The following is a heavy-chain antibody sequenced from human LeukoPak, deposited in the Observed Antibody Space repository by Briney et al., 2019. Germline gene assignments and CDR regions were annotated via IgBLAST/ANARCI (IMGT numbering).Heavy chain of an antibody. Sequence: GESLKISCKASGYSFTTYWIVWVRQMPGKGLEWMGIIYPGDSDTRYSPSFQGQVTISADKSISTAYLQWSSLKASDTATYYCARAGPTYYDFWSGSFWFDPWGQGTLVTVSS. CDR2: IYPGDSDT. V-gene: IGHV5-51*01. CDR3: ARAGPTYYDFWSGSFWFDP. J-gene: IGHJ5*02. D-gene: IGHD3-3*01. CDR1: GYSFTTYW.